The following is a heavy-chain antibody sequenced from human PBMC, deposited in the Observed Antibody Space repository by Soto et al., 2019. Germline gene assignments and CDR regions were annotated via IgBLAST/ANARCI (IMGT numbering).Heavy chain of an antibody. CDR2: ISWDGGST. V-gene: IGHV3-43*01. CDR1: GFTFDDYT. J-gene: IGHJ6*02. CDR3: AKDYRTITGTRYCMDV. D-gene: IGHD1-20*01. Sequence: GGSLRLSCAASGFTFDDYTMHWVRQAPGKGLEWVSLISWDGGSTYYADSVKGRFTISRDNSKNSLYLQMNSLRTEDTALYYCAKDYRTITGTRYCMDVWGQGTTVTVSS.